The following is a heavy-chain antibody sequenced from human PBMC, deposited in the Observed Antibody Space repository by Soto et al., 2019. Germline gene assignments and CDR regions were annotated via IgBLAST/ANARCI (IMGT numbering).Heavy chain of an antibody. V-gene: IGHV4-59*01. D-gene: IGHD6-19*01. Sequence: PSETLSLTCSVSGGSISGYYWSWIRQAPGKGLEWIGYVYDTGSTSYNPSPQSRVTISVDTSKKQFSLSLRLVTAADTAVYFCARIIAVPSSHIDHWGQGTRVTVSS. CDR2: VYDTGST. CDR3: ARIIAVPSSHIDH. J-gene: IGHJ4*02. CDR1: GGSISGYY.